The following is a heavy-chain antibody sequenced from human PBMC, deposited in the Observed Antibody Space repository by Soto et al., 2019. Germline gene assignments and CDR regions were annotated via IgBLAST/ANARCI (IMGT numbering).Heavy chain of an antibody. Sequence: EVQLVQSGAEVKKPGESLKISCKGSGYSFTTYWIGWVRQMPGKGLEWMGIIYPYDSETRYSPSFQGKVTISADKSIGAAYLQWSSLKASDTAMYYCSRHLVGATRGNFDYWGQGTLVTVSS. V-gene: IGHV5-51*01. CDR3: SRHLVGATRGNFDY. D-gene: IGHD1-26*01. CDR2: IYPYDSET. J-gene: IGHJ4*02. CDR1: GYSFTTYW.